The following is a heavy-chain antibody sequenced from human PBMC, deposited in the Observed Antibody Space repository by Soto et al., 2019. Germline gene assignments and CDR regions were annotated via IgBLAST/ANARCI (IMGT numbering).Heavy chain of an antibody. J-gene: IGHJ4*02. V-gene: IGHV4-59*08. CDR2: IYYSGST. CDR1: GGSISSYY. CDR3: ARRWGRTFDY. Sequence: SETLSLTCTVSGGSISSYYWSWIRQPPGKGLEWIGYIYYSGSTNYNPSLKSRVTISVDTSKNQFSLKLSSVTAADTAVYYCARRWGRTFDYWSQGTLVTVSS. D-gene: IGHD7-27*01.